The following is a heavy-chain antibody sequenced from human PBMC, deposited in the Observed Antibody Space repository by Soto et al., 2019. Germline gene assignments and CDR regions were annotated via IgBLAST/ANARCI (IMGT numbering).Heavy chain of an antibody. CDR1: GFTFSIYG. J-gene: IGHJ4*02. Sequence: QVQLVESGGGVVQPGRSLRLTCAASGFTFSIYGMHWVRQAPGKGLEWVAVISYDGSNKYYADSVKGRFTISRDNSKNTLYLQMNSLRAEDTAVYYCAKSQEDSSSWLFDYCGQGTLVTVSS. CDR3: AKSQEDSSSWLFDY. D-gene: IGHD6-13*01. V-gene: IGHV3-30*18. CDR2: ISYDGSNK.